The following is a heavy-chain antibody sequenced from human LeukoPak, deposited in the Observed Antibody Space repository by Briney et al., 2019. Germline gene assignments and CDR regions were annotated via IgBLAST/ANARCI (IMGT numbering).Heavy chain of an antibody. CDR3: ARRPRYSSSWDTFDY. CDR1: GGSFSGYY. V-gene: IGHV4-34*01. Sequence: PSETLSLTCAVYGGSFSGYYWSWIRQPPGKGREWIGGIYYSGSTYYNPSLKSRVTISVDTSKNQFSLKLSSVTAADTAVYYCARRPRYSSSWDTFDYWGQGTLVTVSS. D-gene: IGHD6-13*01. CDR2: IYYSGST. J-gene: IGHJ4*02.